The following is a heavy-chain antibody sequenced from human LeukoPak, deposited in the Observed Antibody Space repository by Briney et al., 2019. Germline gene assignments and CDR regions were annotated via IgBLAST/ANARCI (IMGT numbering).Heavy chain of an antibody. D-gene: IGHD3-22*01. CDR2: IIPIFGTA. J-gene: IGHJ4*02. V-gene: IGHV1-69*05. Sequence: SVKVSCKASGGTFISYAISWVRQAPGQGLEWMGRIIPIFGTANYAQKFQGRVTITTDESTSTAYMELSSLRSEDTAVYYCARGVAAGTYYYDSSGYSAYYFDYWGQGTLVTVSS. CDR3: ARGVAAGTYYYDSSGYSAYYFDY. CDR1: GGTFISYA.